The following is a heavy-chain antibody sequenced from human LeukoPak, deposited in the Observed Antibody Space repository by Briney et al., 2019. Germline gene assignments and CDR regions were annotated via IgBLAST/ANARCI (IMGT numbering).Heavy chain of an antibody. CDR2: ISYDGSNK. D-gene: IGHD3-22*01. Sequence: GGSLRLSCAASGFTFSSYAMHWVRQAPGKGLEWVAVISYDGSNKYYADSVKGRFTISRDNSKSTLYLQMNSLRAEDTAVYYCARAITMIVVVGAFDIWGQGTMVTVSS. V-gene: IGHV3-30-3*01. J-gene: IGHJ3*02. CDR1: GFTFSSYA. CDR3: ARAITMIVVVGAFDI.